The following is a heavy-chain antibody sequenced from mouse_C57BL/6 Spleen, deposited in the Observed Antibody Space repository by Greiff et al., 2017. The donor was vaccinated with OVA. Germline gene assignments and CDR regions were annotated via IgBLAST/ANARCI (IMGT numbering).Heavy chain of an antibody. J-gene: IGHJ2*01. CDR2: IYPGDGDT. CDR3: ARQAYYGIVDY. V-gene: IGHV1-80*01. D-gene: IGHD2-10*01. CDR1: GYAFSSYW. Sequence: QVQLQQSGAELVKPGASVKISCKASGYAFSSYWMNWVKQRPGKGLEWIGQIYPGDGDTNYNGKFKGKATLTADKSSSTAYMQLSSLTSEDSAVYFCARQAYYGIVDYWGQGTTLTVSS.